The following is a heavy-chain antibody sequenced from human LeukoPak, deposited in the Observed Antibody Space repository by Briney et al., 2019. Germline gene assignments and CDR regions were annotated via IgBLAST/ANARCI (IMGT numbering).Heavy chain of an antibody. CDR3: ARGRAAAAAGTIDY. J-gene: IGHJ4*02. CDR2: ISAYNGNT. V-gene: IGHV1-18*04. Sequence: ASVKVSCKASGYTFTSYYMHWVRQAPGQGLEWMGWISAYNGNTNYAQKLQGRVTMTTDTSTSTAYMELRSLRSDDTAVYYCARGRAAAAAGTIDYWGQGTLVTVSS. D-gene: IGHD6-13*01. CDR1: GYTFTSYY.